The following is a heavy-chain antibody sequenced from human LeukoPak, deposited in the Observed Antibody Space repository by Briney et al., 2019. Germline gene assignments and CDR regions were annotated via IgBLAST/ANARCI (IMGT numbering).Heavy chain of an antibody. Sequence: GGSLRLSCAASGSTFSRYWMHWVRQAPGKGLVWVSRVKSDGSDTIYADSVKGRFTISRDNAKNTLYLQMDSLRAEGTAVYYCTTGIGNYYYYWGQGTLVTVAS. J-gene: IGHJ4*02. CDR1: GSTFSRYW. V-gene: IGHV3-74*01. CDR3: TTGIGNYYYY. CDR2: VKSDGSDT. D-gene: IGHD3-10*01.